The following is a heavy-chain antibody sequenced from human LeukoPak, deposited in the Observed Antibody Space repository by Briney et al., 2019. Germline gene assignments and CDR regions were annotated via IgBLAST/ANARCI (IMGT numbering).Heavy chain of an antibody. CDR3: ARDFRSGSYSGDYYFDY. CDR2: IDSGSTTM. D-gene: IGHD1-26*01. V-gene: IGHV3-48*03. CDR1: GFTFSSYE. J-gene: IGHJ4*02. Sequence: GGSLRLSCAAAGFTFSSYEMNWVRQAPGKPLEWVSHIDSGSTTMYYADSVKGRFTISRDNPKNSLFLQMNSLRAEDTAVYYCARDFRSGSYSGDYYFDYWGQGTLVTVSS.